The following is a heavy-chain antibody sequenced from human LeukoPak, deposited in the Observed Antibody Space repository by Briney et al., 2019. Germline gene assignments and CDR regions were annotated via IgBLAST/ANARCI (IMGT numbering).Heavy chain of an antibody. J-gene: IGHJ3*02. D-gene: IGHD2-8*01. CDR3: AKERVSSGMMEGVLHM. CDR2: ISGSGSHT. V-gene: IGHV3-23*01. Sequence: GGSLRLSCAASGITFSNAWMSWVCQAPGKGLEWVSSISGSGSHTYYADSVQGRFTVSRDNSKNTVNLHLNTVRAEDTAVYYCAKERVSSGMMEGVLHMWGQGTTVSVSS. CDR1: GITFSNAW.